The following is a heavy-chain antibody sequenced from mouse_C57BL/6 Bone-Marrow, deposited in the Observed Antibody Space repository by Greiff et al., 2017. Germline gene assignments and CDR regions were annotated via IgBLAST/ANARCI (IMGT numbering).Heavy chain of an antibody. CDR3: TRWDYGSSYDYFDY. J-gene: IGHJ2*01. Sequence: VKLVESGAELVRPGASVTLSCKASGYTFTDYEMHWVKQTPVHGLEWIGAIDPETGGTAYNQKFKGKAILTADKSSSTAYMELRSLTSEDSAVYYCTRWDYGSSYDYFDYWGQGTTLTVSS. CDR1: GYTFTDYE. CDR2: IDPETGGT. D-gene: IGHD1-1*01. V-gene: IGHV1-15*01.